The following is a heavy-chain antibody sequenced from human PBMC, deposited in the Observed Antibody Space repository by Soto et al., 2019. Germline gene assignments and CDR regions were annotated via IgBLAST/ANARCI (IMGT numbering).Heavy chain of an antibody. V-gene: IGHV1-58*02. CDR1: GYTFTSSA. J-gene: IGHJ6*02. D-gene: IGHD3-9*01. CDR2: IVVGSGNT. CDR3: AATSNYDILTLDDYYGMDV. Sequence: SVKGSCKASGYTFTSSAMQWVRQARGQRLEWIGWIVVGSGNTNYAQKFQERVTITRDMSTSTAYMELSSLRSEDTAVYYCAATSNYDILTLDDYYGMDVWGQGTTVTVSS.